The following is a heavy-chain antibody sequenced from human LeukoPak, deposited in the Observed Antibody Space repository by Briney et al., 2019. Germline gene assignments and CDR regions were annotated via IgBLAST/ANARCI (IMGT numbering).Heavy chain of an antibody. CDR2: IYYSGST. CDR1: GGSISSYY. D-gene: IGHD3-3*01. Sequence: SLETLSLTCTVSGGSISSYYWSWIRQPPGKGLEWIGYIYYSGSTNYNPSLKSRVTISVDTSKNQFSLKLSSVTAADTAVYYCARALDFWSGYYGYWGQGTLVTVSS. V-gene: IGHV4-59*01. J-gene: IGHJ4*02. CDR3: ARALDFWSGYYGY.